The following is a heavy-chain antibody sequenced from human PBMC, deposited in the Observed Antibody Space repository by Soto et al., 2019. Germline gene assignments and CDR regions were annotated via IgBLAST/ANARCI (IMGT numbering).Heavy chain of an antibody. Sequence: GGSLRLSCAASGFTFSSYWMHWVRQSPGKGLVWVSRINSGGSTTSYADSVKGRLTISRDNAKNTLYLQMNSLRAEDTAVYYCAGDSSGYSYDAFDIWGQGTMVTVSS. CDR2: INSGGSTT. CDR1: GFTFSSYW. J-gene: IGHJ3*02. V-gene: IGHV3-74*01. CDR3: AGDSSGYSYDAFDI. D-gene: IGHD3-22*01.